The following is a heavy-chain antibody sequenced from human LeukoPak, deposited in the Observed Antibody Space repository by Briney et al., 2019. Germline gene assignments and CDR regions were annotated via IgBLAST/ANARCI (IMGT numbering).Heavy chain of an antibody. CDR3: ARETNLLLRGSAFDI. J-gene: IGHJ3*02. CDR1: GFTFSDYY. V-gene: IGHV3-21*01. CDR2: ISSSSSYI. D-gene: IGHD1-26*01. Sequence: GGSLRLSCAASGFTFSDYYMSWVRQAPGKGLEWVSSISSSSSYIYYADSVRGRFTISRDNAKNSLYLQMNSLRAEDTAVYYCARETNLLLRGSAFDIWGQGTMVTVSS.